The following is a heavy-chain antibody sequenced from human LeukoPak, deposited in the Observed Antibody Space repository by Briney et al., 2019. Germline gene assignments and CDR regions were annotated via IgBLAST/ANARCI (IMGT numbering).Heavy chain of an antibody. J-gene: IGHJ4*02. CDR3: ARGRVAATSVTSY. CDR1: GGSISSSNW. D-gene: IGHD2-15*01. Sequence: PSETLSLTCAVSGGSISSSNWWSWVRQPPGKGLEWIGEIYHSGSTNYNPSLKSRVTISVDKSKNQFSLKLSSVTAADTAVYYCARGRVAATSVTSYWGQGTLVTVSS. CDR2: IYHSGST. V-gene: IGHV4-4*02.